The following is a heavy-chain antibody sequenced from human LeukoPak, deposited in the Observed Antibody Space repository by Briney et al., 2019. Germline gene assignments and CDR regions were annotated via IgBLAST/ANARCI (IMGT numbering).Heavy chain of an antibody. CDR3: SRDDGPFGGVRFDH. Sequence: ASVKVSCKASGYTFTAYGISWVRQAPGQGLEWMGWISANNGNTNYAQKVQGRVTMTRDTSTSTAYMELRGLRYDDTAVYYCSRDDGPFGGVRFDHWGQGTLVTVSS. CDR1: GYTFTAYG. CDR2: ISANNGNT. V-gene: IGHV1-18*01. J-gene: IGHJ4*02. D-gene: IGHD3-16*01.